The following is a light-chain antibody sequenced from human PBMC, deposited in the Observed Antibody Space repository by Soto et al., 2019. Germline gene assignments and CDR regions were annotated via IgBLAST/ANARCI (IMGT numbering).Light chain of an antibody. V-gene: IGLV2-14*03. Sequence: QSALTPAASVSGSLGQSITISCTGTSSDVGRYNYVSWYQHHPGKAPKLMIYDVSNRPSGVSNRFTGSKSGNTASLTISGLQSEDEADYYCNSHRSGRPRWVFGGGTKLTVL. CDR2: DVS. CDR3: NSHRSGRPRWV. CDR1: SSDVGRYNY. J-gene: IGLJ3*02.